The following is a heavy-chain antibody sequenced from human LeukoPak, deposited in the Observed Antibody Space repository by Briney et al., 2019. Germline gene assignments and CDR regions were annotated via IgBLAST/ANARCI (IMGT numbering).Heavy chain of an antibody. D-gene: IGHD1-1*01. CDR2: IYYTGST. CDR3: ARGVGLTQGGTFDY. Sequence: SETLSLTCTVSGGSISNYYWSWIRQPPGKGLEWIGYIYYTGSTSYNPSLKSRVTISIDTSKNQFSLKLTSVTAADTAVYYCARGVGLTQGGTFDYWGQGTLVTVSS. V-gene: IGHV4-59*08. J-gene: IGHJ4*02. CDR1: GGSISNYY.